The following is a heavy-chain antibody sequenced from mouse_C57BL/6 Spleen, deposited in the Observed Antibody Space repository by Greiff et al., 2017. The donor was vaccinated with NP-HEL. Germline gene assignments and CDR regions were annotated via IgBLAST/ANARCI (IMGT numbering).Heavy chain of an antibody. J-gene: IGHJ4*01. D-gene: IGHD1-1*01. CDR2: IDPSDSET. CDR3: ARWGNYYGRESMDY. CDR1: GYTFTSYW. V-gene: IGHV1-52*01. Sequence: VQLQQSGAELVRPGSSVKLSCKASGYTFTSYWMHWVKQRPIQGLEWIGNIDPSDSETHYNQKFKDKATLTVDKSSSTAYMQLSSLTSEDSAVYYCARWGNYYGRESMDYWGQRTSVTVSS.